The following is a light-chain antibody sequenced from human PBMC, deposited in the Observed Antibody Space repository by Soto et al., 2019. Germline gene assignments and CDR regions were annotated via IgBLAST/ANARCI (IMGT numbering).Light chain of an antibody. CDR1: QDIRND. J-gene: IGKJ2*01. V-gene: IGKV1-6*01. CDR2: AAS. Sequence: AIQMTQFPSSLSASVRDRVTVTCRASQDIRNDLGWYQQKPGKAPKLLIYAASSLQSGVPSRFSGSGSGTQFTLTISSLQPEDVATYYCQQVNRYPYTFGQGTKVDIK. CDR3: QQVNRYPYT.